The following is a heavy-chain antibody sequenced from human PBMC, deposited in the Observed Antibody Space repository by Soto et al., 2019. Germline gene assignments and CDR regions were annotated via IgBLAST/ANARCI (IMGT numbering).Heavy chain of an antibody. V-gene: IGHV1-3*04. CDR2: INTGNGNT. Sequence: QVPLVQSGAEVKKPGASVKVSCKASGYNFTMYALIWVRQAPGQRPEWMGWINTGNGNTKYSPKLQGRVTITRDTSATTAYMALSSLKSEDTAVYYCARGQRLYYAYYGMDVWGQGSTVTVSS. CDR1: GYNFTMYA. J-gene: IGHJ6*02. D-gene: IGHD2-21*01. CDR3: ARGQRLYYAYYGMDV.